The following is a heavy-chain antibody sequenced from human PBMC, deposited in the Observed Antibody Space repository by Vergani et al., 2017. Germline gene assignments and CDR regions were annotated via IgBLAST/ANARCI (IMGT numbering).Heavy chain of an antibody. CDR1: GFTFSSYA. CDR3: ARQYSSSSGAFDY. J-gene: IGHJ4*02. V-gene: IGHV3-30-3*01. Sequence: QVQLVESGGGVVQPGRSLRLSCAASGFTFSSYAMHWVRQAPGKGLEWVAVISYDGSNKYYADSVKGRFTISRDNSKNTLYLHMNSLRAEDTAVYYCARQYSSSSGAFDYWGQGTLVTVSS. D-gene: IGHD6-6*01. CDR2: ISYDGSNK.